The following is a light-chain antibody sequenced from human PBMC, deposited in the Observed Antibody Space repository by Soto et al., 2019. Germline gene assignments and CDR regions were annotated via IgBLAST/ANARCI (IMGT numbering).Light chain of an antibody. CDR1: QSVSTN. CDR2: AAS. J-gene: IGKJ4*01. CDR3: QQCNNWPLT. Sequence: EIVLTQSPDTLSLSPGERATLSCRASQSVSTNSLAWYQQKPGQAPRPLIYAASSRATGTPARFSGTGSGTAFTLTISSLQSEDFAVYYCQQCNNWPLTFGGGTKVDIK. V-gene: IGKV3D-15*01.